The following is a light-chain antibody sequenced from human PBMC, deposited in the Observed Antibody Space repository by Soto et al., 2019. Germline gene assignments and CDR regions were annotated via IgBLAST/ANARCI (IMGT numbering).Light chain of an antibody. CDR2: DNS. Sequence: QSVLTQPASVSGSPGQTVTISCTGTSTNIGGGYDVHWYQQLPGTAPKLLIYDNSNRPSEVPDRFSGSKSGNSASLAITGLQAEDEADYYCQSYTSSLSVFVFGTGTKLTVL. J-gene: IGLJ1*01. V-gene: IGLV1-40*01. CDR3: QSYTSSLSVFV. CDR1: STNIGGGYD.